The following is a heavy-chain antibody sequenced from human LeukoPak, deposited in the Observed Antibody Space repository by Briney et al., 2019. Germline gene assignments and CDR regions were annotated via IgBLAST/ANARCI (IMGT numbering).Heavy chain of an antibody. V-gene: IGHV3-30*04. Sequence: GGSLRLSCAASGFDFNNYVMHWVRQAPGKGLEWVAVISYDGSNIYYSDSVKGRFTISRDNSKNTVYVQMSSLRPEDTAVYYCARELYCSSTSCRLYYYGMDVWGQGTTVTVSS. CDR2: ISYDGSNI. D-gene: IGHD2-2*01. CDR3: ARELYCSSTSCRLYYYGMDV. CDR1: GFDFNNYV. J-gene: IGHJ6*02.